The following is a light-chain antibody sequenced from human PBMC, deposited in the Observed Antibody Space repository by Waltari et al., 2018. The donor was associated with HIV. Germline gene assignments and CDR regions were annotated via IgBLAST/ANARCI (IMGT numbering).Light chain of an antibody. J-gene: IGKJ1*01. V-gene: IGKV6-21*01. CDR3: HQSKSLPGT. Sequence: EIVLTQSPDFQSVTPKESVTITCRTSQSIGDNLHWSQQKPGQSPQLLINYASQSFSGVPSRFSGSGSGTVFTLTINGLEAEDAATYYCHQSKSLPGTFGQGTKVEIK. CDR1: QSIGDN. CDR2: YAS.